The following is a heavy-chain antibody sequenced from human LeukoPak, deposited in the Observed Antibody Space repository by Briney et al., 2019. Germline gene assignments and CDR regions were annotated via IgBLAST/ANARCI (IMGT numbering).Heavy chain of an antibody. CDR2: IYYSGST. CDR3: ARADSSGSFRNWFDP. Sequence: SETLSLTCTVSGGSISTYYWDWIRQPPGKGLEWIGNIYYSGSTNYNPSLQSRVIISLDTSKNRFSLNLSSVTAADTAVYFCARADSSGSFRNWFDPWGQGTLVTVSS. D-gene: IGHD1-26*01. CDR1: GGSISTYY. V-gene: IGHV4-59*01. J-gene: IGHJ5*02.